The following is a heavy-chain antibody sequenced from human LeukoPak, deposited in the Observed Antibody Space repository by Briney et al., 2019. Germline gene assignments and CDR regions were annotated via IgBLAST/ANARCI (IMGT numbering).Heavy chain of an antibody. V-gene: IGHV5-51*01. J-gene: IGHJ4*02. D-gene: IGHD2-21*02. CDR3: ARVTPIKIFDY. CDR2: IYPGDSDT. Sequence: GESLKISCKASGYTFTDFWIGWVRQMPGKGLEWMGIIYPGDSDTRYSPSFEGQVTISADKSITTAYLQWSSLKASDTAIYFCARVTPIKIFDYWGQGSLVTVS. CDR1: GYTFTDFW.